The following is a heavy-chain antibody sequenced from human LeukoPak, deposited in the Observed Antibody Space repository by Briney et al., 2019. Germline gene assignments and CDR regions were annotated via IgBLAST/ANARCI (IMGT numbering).Heavy chain of an antibody. V-gene: IGHV3-21*01. D-gene: IGHD6-6*01. CDR3: ARLGSSHYHYYMDV. J-gene: IGHJ6*03. Sequence: GGSLRLSCAASGFTFSSYSMNWVRQAPGKGLEWVSSISSSSSYIYYADSVKGRFTISRDNAKNSLYLQMNSLRAEDTAVYYCARLGSSHYHYYMDVWGKGTTVTVSS. CDR2: ISSSSSYI. CDR1: GFTFSSYS.